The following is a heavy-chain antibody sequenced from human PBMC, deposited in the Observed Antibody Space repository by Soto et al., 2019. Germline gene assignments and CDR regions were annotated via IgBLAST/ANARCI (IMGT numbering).Heavy chain of an antibody. CDR2: IIPILGIA. D-gene: IGHD2-2*01. CDR3: ARGSCSTSCPDY. J-gene: IGHJ4*02. V-gene: IGHV1-69*02. Sequence: QVQLVQSGAEVKKPGSSVKVSCKASGGTFSSYTISWVRQAPGQGLEWMGRIIPILGIANYAQKFQGRVTITADKSTSTAYMELSSLRSEDTAVYYCARGSCSTSCPDYWGQGTLVTVSS. CDR1: GGTFSSYT.